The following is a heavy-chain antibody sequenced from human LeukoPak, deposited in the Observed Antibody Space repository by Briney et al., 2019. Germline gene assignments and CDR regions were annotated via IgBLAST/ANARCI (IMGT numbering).Heavy chain of an antibody. Sequence: SETLSLTCAVYGGSFSGYYWSWIRQPPGKGLEWIGEINHSGSTNYNPSLKSRVTISVDPSKNQFSLKLSSVTAADTAVYYCGRALSKAYCGGDGPGYYNGREVWGKGTTFTVSS. J-gene: IGHJ6*04. CDR1: GGSFSGYY. V-gene: IGHV4-34*01. CDR3: GRALSKAYCGGDGPGYYNGREV. D-gene: IGHD2-21*02. CDR2: INHSGST.